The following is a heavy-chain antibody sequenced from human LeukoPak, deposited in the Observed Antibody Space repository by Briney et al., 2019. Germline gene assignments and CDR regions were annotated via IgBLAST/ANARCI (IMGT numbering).Heavy chain of an antibody. CDR3: ARDSDPSIAVAAQFDY. CDR2: ISGSGHNT. D-gene: IGHD6-19*01. Sequence: GGSLRLSCAASGFTFSNYGMNWVRQAPGKGLEWVSAISGSGHNTYYADSVKGRFTISRDNSKNTLYLQMNSLRAEDTAVYYCARDSDPSIAVAAQFDYWGQGTLVTVSS. CDR1: GFTFSNYG. V-gene: IGHV3-23*01. J-gene: IGHJ4*02.